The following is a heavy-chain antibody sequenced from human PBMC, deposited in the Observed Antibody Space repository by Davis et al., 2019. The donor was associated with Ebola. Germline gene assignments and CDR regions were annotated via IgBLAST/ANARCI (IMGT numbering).Heavy chain of an antibody. CDR2: ISDSGAFT. V-gene: IGHV3-23*01. D-gene: IGHD2-21*02. J-gene: IGHJ2*01. CDR1: GFTFSTYA. Sequence: GGSLRLSCAASGFTFSTYAMTWVRQAPGKGLEWVSLISDSGAFTYYAESVQGRFTISRDNSKNTLYLQMNSLRAEDTAVYYCVRDPALVVTGGGWFFGLWGRGTLVTVSS. CDR3: VRDPALVVTGGGWFFGL.